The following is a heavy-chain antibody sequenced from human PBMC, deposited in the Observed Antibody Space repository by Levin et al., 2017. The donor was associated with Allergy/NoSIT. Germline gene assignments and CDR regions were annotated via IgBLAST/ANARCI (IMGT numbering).Heavy chain of an antibody. Sequence: GGSLRLSCAASGFASGFTFSTNAMNWVRQAPGKGLEWVSTISGVGGSTYYADSVKGRFTISRDNSKNTLFLQMNSLRAEDTAIYYCVGWTSVWALDIWGQGTVVTVSS. V-gene: IGHV3-23*01. CDR3: VGWTSVWALDI. D-gene: IGHD2-2*01. CDR2: ISGVGGST. CDR1: GFASGFTFSTNA. J-gene: IGHJ3*02.